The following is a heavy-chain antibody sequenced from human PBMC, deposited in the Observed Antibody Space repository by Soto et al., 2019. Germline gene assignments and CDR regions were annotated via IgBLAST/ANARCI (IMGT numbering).Heavy chain of an antibody. J-gene: IGHJ4*01. D-gene: IGHD3-16*01. Sequence: QITLKESGPPLVKPTQTLTLTCTFSGFSLSTSGVGVGWIRQPPGKALVWLTFIYWDDDKRNSPFLKSRLTITTPTSKTPVVLTMTTIDPVDTATYYCSHLLVALITYYFHSCRQGTLVTVSS. V-gene: IGHV2-5*02. CDR1: GFSLSTSGVG. CDR2: IYWDDDK. CDR3: SHLLVALITYYFHS.